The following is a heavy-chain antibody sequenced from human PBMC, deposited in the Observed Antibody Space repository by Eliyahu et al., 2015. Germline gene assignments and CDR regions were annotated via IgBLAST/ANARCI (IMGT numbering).Heavy chain of an antibody. V-gene: IGHV3-53*01. CDR1: GITLTSNX. J-gene: IGHJ4*02. CDR2: IQRGGSA. D-gene: IGHD5-24*01. CDR3: ASATYDAGFFDY. Sequence: EVQLVESGGGLIQPWGSLRXSCAAXGITLTSNXMSWVRQAPGKGLEWVSVIQRGGSALYSDSVRGRFTISRDTSKNTVYLQMNSLSAEDTGLYFCASATYDAGFFDYWGQGTLVTVSS.